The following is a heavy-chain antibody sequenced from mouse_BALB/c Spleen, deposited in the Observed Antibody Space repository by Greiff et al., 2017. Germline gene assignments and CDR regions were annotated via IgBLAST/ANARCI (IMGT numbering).Heavy chain of an antibody. CDR2: IYPGDGDT. Sequence: VKLQQSGPELVKPGASVKISCKASGYAFSSSWMNWVKQRPGQGLEWIGRIYPGDGDTNYNGKFKGKATLTADKSSSTAYMQLSSLISVDSAVYFCARGGTVEDYFDYWGQGTTLIVSS. CDR1: GYAFSSSW. D-gene: IGHD1-1*01. J-gene: IGHJ2*01. CDR3: ARGGTVEDYFDY. V-gene: IGHV1-82*01.